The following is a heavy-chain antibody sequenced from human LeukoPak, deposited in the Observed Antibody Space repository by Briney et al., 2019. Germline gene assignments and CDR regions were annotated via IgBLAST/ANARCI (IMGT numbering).Heavy chain of an antibody. Sequence: GGSLRLSCAASGFTFSSYAMHWVRQAPGKGLEWVSGISWNSGSIGYADSVKGRFTISRDNAKNFLYLQMNSLRPEDTAVYYCASPRGPILTGYDAFDIWGQGTMVAVSS. CDR2: ISWNSGSI. CDR3: ASPRGPILTGYDAFDI. V-gene: IGHV3-9*01. D-gene: IGHD3-9*01. J-gene: IGHJ3*02. CDR1: GFTFSSYA.